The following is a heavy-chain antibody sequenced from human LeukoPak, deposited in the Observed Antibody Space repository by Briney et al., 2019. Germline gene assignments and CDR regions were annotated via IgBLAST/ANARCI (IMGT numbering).Heavy chain of an antibody. V-gene: IGHV3-9*03. CDR1: GFTFDDYA. J-gene: IGHJ4*02. Sequence: GGSLRLSCAASGFTFDDYAMHWVRQAPGKGLEWVSGISWNSGSIGYADSVKGRFTISRDNAKNSLYLQLNSLRAEDMALYYCAKGPKYYDFWSGPGDWGQGTLVTVSS. CDR2: ISWNSGSI. D-gene: IGHD3-3*01. CDR3: AKGPKYYDFWSGPGD.